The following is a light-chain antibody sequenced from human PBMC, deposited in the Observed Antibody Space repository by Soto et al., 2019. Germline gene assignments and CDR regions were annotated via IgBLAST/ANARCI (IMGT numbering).Light chain of an antibody. CDR2: DFS. Sequence: QSALTQPRSVSGSPGQSVTISCTGTSSAVRNYNYASWDQDHPGKAPKLMIYDFSKRPSGVADQSAGSKSGNKASLTISGLQAEDGGDYYCCSYAGSYNYVFGTGTKLPVL. CDR3: CSYAGSYNYV. J-gene: IGLJ1*01. V-gene: IGLV2-11*01. CDR1: SSAVRNYNY.